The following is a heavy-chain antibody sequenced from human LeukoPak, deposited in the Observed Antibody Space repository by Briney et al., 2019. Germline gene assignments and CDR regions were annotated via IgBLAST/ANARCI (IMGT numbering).Heavy chain of an antibody. CDR1: GGSISSYY. D-gene: IGHD2-2*01. Sequence: PSETLSLTCTVSGGSISSYYWSWIRQPPGKGLEWIGYIYYSGSTNYNPSLKSRVTISVDTSKNQFSLKLSSVTAADTAVYYCARVGVVVVPAAMRTAFDIWGQGTMVTVSS. V-gene: IGHV4-59*08. CDR2: IYYSGST. CDR3: ARVGVVVVPAAMRTAFDI. J-gene: IGHJ3*02.